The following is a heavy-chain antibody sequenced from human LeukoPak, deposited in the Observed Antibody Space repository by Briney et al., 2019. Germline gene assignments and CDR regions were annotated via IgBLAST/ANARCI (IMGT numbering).Heavy chain of an antibody. Sequence: PGGSLRLSCAASGFTFSSYAMSWVRQAPGKGLEWVSAISGSGGSTYYADSVKGRFTISRDNSKNTLYLQMNSLRAEDTAVYYCAKGASYYYCSGSKGSLDYWGQGTLVTVSS. V-gene: IGHV3-23*01. CDR2: ISGSGGST. CDR1: GFTFSSYA. D-gene: IGHD3-10*01. J-gene: IGHJ4*02. CDR3: AKGASYYYCSGSKGSLDY.